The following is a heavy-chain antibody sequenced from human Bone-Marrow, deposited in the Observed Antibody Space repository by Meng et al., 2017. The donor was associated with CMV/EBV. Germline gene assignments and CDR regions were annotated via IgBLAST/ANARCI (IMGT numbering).Heavy chain of an antibody. CDR3: AREVSSSYNWFDP. Sequence: GSLRLSCTVSGGSISSSSYYWGWIRQPPGKGLEWIGSIYYSGSTYYNPSLKSRVTISVDTSKNQFSLKLSSVTAADTAVYYCAREVSSSYNWFDPWGQGTRVTGSS. CDR2: IYYSGST. CDR1: GGSISSSSYY. D-gene: IGHD6-6*01. J-gene: IGHJ5*02. V-gene: IGHV4-39*02.